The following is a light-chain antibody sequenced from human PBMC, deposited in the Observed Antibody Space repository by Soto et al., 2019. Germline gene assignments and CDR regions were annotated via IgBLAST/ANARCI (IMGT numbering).Light chain of an antibody. CDR2: AAS. CDR3: QQAYITPYT. J-gene: IGKJ2*01. CDR1: QGISTY. Sequence: DIPVTQSPVSLSASVGDRVTITCRTSQGISTYLNWYQQKAGDAPRLLISAASDLQKGVPSRFSGSGSGADFPLTISSLRPGDFATYYCQQAYITPYTFGQGAKLEI. V-gene: IGKV1-39*01.